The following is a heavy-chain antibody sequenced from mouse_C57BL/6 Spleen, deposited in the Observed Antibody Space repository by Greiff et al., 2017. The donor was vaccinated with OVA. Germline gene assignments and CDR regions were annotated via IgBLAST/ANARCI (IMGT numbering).Heavy chain of an antibody. CDR3: ARRGTGTGYFDY. Sequence: VQLQQPGAELVRPGTSVKLSCKASGYTFTSYWMHWVKQRPGQGLEWIGVIDPSDSYTNYNQKFKGKATLTVDTSSSTAYMQLSSLTSEDSAVYYGARRGTGTGYFDYWGQGTTLTVSS. V-gene: IGHV1-59*01. CDR1: GYTFTSYW. CDR2: IDPSDSYT. J-gene: IGHJ2*01. D-gene: IGHD4-1*01.